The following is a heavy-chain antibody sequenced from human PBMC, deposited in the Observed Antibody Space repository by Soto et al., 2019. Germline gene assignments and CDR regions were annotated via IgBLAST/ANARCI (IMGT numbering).Heavy chain of an antibody. J-gene: IGHJ5*02. Sequence: SETLSLTCTVSGASISSSSWSWVRQSAGKGLEWIGLVYKSGTANYDPSLKSRVTISVDTSKNQFSLRLTSVTAADTAIYYCARDKDMSAGGVNCFDPWGQGTRVTVSS. V-gene: IGHV4-4*07. CDR1: GASISSSS. CDR2: VYKSGTA. D-gene: IGHD1-26*01. CDR3: ARDKDMSAGGVNCFDP.